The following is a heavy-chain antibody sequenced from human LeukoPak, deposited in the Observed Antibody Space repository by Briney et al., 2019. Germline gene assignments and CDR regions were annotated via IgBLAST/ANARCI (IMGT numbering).Heavy chain of an antibody. D-gene: IGHD6-13*01. J-gene: IGHJ4*02. Sequence: GESLKISCKGSGYSFTSYWIGWVRQMPGKGLEWMGITYPGDSDTRCSPSFQGQVTISADKSISTAYLQWSSLKASDTAMYYCARLPLGWYSSPAYYFDYWGQGTLVTVSS. CDR1: GYSFTSYW. CDR2: TYPGDSDT. V-gene: IGHV5-51*01. CDR3: ARLPLGWYSSPAYYFDY.